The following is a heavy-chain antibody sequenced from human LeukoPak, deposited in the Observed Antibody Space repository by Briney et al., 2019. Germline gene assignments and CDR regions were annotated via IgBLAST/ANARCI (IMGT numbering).Heavy chain of an antibody. D-gene: IGHD6-6*01. Sequence: ARSLRLSCAASGFTFDDYAMHWVRQAPGKGLGWVSGISWNSGSIGYADSVKGRFTISRVNAKNSLYLQMNSLRAEDTALYYCATLTVAARTANFDYWGQGTLVTVSS. J-gene: IGHJ4*02. V-gene: IGHV3-9*01. CDR1: GFTFDDYA. CDR3: ATLTVAARTANFDY. CDR2: ISWNSGSI.